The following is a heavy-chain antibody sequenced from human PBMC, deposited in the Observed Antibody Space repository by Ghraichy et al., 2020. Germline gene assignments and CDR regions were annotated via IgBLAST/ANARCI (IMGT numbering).Heavy chain of an antibody. V-gene: IGHV3-30*04. J-gene: IGHJ4*02. D-gene: IGHD3-22*01. CDR2: ISYDGTSK. Sequence: GGSLRLSCAASGFTFSNYAIHWVRQAPGKGLEWVAAISYDGTSKYYADSVQGRFTFSRDNSKNTLYLQMNSLRAEDTAVYYCARTDDYYDSNYYYSRLGGFYFDYWGQGTLVTVSS. CDR3: ARTDDYYDSNYYYSRLGGFYFDY. CDR1: GFTFSNYA.